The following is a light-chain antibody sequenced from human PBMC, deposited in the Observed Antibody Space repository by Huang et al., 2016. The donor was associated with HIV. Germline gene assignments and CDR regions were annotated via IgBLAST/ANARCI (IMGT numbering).Light chain of an antibody. V-gene: IGKV3-20*01. CDR3: QHYGRSPPFT. J-gene: IGKJ3*01. Sequence: EIVLTQSPGTLSLSPGDTATLSCRASQSVTSSYLAWYQPKPGQAPRLLIYGASSRATGIPDRFSGSGSGTDYTLTISSLEPEDFAMYFCQHYGRSPPFTFGPGTKVDIK. CDR2: GAS. CDR1: QSVTSSY.